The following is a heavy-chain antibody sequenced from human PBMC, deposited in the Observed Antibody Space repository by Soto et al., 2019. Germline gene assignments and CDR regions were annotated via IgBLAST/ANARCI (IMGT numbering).Heavy chain of an antibody. J-gene: IGHJ6*02. V-gene: IGHV3-7*05. CDR2: IKQGGSEK. CDR3: AREARSSGGMDV. Sequence: GGSLRLSCAASGFTLSSYWTSWVRQAPGKGLEWVANIKQGGSEKYYVDSVKGRFTVSRDDAQNSVYLQMNSLGAEDTAIYYCAREARSSGGMDVWGQGTTVTVSS. D-gene: IGHD6-6*01. CDR1: GFTLSSYW.